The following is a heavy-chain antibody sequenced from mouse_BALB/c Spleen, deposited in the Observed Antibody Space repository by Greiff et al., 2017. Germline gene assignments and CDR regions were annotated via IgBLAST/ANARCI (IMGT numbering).Heavy chain of an antibody. CDR2: IWSGGST. CDR3: ARNLGYRYDFYFDY. Sequence: VQLQESGPGLVQPSQSLSITCTVSGFSLTSYGVHWVRQSPGKGLEWLGVIWSGGSTDYNAAFISRLSISKDNSKSQVFFKMNSLQANDTAIYYCARNLGYRYDFYFDYWGQGTTLTVSS. V-gene: IGHV2-2*02. J-gene: IGHJ2*01. D-gene: IGHD2-14*01. CDR1: GFSLTSYG.